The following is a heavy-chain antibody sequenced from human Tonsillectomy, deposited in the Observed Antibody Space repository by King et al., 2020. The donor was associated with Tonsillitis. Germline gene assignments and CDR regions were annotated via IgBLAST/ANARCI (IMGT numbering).Heavy chain of an antibody. CDR3: AREGCSSTSCSHFDY. D-gene: IGHD2-2*01. CDR2: VYTSEST. J-gene: IGHJ4*02. V-gene: IGHV4-61*02. Sequence: VQLQESGPGLVKPSQTLSLTCTVSGGSISSGSYYWSWIRQPAGKGLEWIGRVYTSESTNYNPSPKSRVTMSVDTSKNQFSLTVSSVTAPDTAVYYCAREGCSSTSCSHFDYWGQGTLVTVSS. CDR1: GGSISSGSYY.